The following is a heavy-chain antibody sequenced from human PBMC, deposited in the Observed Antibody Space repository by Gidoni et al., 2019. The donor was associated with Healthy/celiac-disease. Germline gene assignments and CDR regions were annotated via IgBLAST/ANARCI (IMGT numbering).Heavy chain of an antibody. D-gene: IGHD5-12*01. CDR3: AKTGGGALGYGGYDKGNY. J-gene: IGHJ4*02. CDR1: GFTFSSYA. V-gene: IGHV3-23*01. CDR2: MRGRGGST. Sequence: EVQLLESGGGLVQPGGSLRLSCAASGFTFSSYAMSWVRQAPGKGLEGVSAMRGRGGSTSYADPVRGRSTTSRDNSKNPLYLQMNSLRAEDTAVYYWAKTGGGALGYGGYDKGNYWGQGTLVTVSS.